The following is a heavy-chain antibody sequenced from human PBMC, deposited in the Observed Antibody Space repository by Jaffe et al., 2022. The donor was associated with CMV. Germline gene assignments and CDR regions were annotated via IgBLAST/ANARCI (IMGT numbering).Heavy chain of an antibody. CDR1: GFTFSGYS. V-gene: IGHV3-21*06. J-gene: IGHJ4*02. CDR2: ISSSSSHI. D-gene: IGHD3-16*01. CDR3: ARSKGGAYDY. Sequence: EVHLVESGGGLVKPGESLRLACAASGFTFSGYSMNWVRQAPGKGLEWVSTISSSSSHIYYADSVKGRFTISRDDAGNSLYLQLNSLRDEDTAVYYCARSKGGAYDYWGQGSLVTVSS.